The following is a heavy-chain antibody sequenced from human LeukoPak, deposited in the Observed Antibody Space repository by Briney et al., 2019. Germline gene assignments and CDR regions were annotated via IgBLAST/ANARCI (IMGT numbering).Heavy chain of an antibody. CDR1: GLTFIHYW. CDR2: INQDGSVK. J-gene: IGHJ4*01. V-gene: IGHV3-7*01. Sequence: GGSLRLSCTASGLTFIHYWMDWVRQAPGKGLEWVANINQDGSVKYYVDSVKGRFTISRDNTKNSLSLRMDSLRDDDTAVYYCSRSLEYSGQGTLVTVSS. CDR3: SRSLEY.